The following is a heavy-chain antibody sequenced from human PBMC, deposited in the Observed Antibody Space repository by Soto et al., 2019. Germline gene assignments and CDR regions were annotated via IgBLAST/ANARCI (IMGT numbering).Heavy chain of an antibody. CDR2: FDPEDGET. Sequence: GASVKVSCKVSGYTLTELSMHWVRQAPGKGLEWMGGFDPEDGETIYARKFQGRVTMTEDTSTDTAYMELSSLRSEDTAVYYCATDIPADFWSGYYPMDVWGKGTTVTVSS. V-gene: IGHV1-24*01. D-gene: IGHD3-3*01. J-gene: IGHJ6*04. CDR3: ATDIPADFWSGYYPMDV. CDR1: GYTLTELS.